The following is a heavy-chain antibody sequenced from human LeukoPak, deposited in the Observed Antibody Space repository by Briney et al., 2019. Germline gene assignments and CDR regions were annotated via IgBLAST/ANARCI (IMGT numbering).Heavy chain of an antibody. V-gene: IGHV3-21*01. Sequence: GGSLRLSRAASGFTFSSYSMNWVRQAPGKGLEWVSSISSSSSYIYYADSVKGRFTISRDNAKNSLYLRMNSLRAEDTAVYYCAREVGDYFDYWGQGTLVTVSS. CDR2: ISSSSSYI. CDR3: AREVGDYFDY. CDR1: GFTFSSYS. J-gene: IGHJ4*02. D-gene: IGHD3-16*01.